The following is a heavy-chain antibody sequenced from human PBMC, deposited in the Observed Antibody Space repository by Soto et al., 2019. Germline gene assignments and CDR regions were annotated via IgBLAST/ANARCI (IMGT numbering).Heavy chain of an antibody. CDR3: ARDPVELSPCSGGSCYSRYYFDY. V-gene: IGHV1-2*04. J-gene: IGHJ4*02. D-gene: IGHD2-15*01. Sequence: ASVKVSCKASGYTFTGYYMHWVRQAPGQGLEGMGWINPNSGGTNYAQKFKGWVTMTRDTSISTAYMELSRLRSDDTTVYYCARDPVELSPCSGGSCYSRYYFDYWGQGTLVTVSS. CDR1: GYTFTGYY. CDR2: INPNSGGT.